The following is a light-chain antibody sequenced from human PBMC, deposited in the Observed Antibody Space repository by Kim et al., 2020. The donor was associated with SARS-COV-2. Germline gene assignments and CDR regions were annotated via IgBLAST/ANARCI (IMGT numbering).Light chain of an antibody. CDR3: QSTDSSGTYVV. V-gene: IGLV3-25*03. J-gene: IGLJ2*01. CDR2: KDS. Sequence: PGQTARITCSGDALAKQYAYWYQQKPGQAPVVVMYKDSERPSGIPERFSVSSSGTTVTLTISGVQAEDEADYYCQSTDSSGTYVVFGGGTQLTVL. CDR1: ALAKQY.